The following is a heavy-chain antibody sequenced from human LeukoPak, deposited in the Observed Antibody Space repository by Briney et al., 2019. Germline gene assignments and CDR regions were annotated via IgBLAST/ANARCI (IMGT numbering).Heavy chain of an antibody. J-gene: IGHJ4*02. CDR3: ARGSDIYLYFDY. CDR1: GFTFSSYW. Sequence: GSLRLSCAASGFTFSSYWMSWVRQPPGKGLEWIGEIYHSGSTNYNPSLKSRVTISVDKSKNQFSLKLSSVTAADTAVYYCARGSDIYLYFDYWGQGTLVTVSS. D-gene: IGHD2-15*01. V-gene: IGHV4-4*02. CDR2: IYHSGST.